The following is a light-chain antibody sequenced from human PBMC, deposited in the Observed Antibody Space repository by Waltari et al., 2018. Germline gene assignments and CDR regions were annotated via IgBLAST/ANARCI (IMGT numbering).Light chain of an antibody. CDR3: QQYGSSVLYT. CDR2: GAS. Sequence: ASQSLTKRYLAWYQQKPGQAPRLLIYGASSRAAGIPDRFSGSGSGTDFSLTISRLEPEDFAVYYCQQYGSSVLYTFGQGTKLEIK. V-gene: IGKV3-20*01. CDR1: QSLTKRY. J-gene: IGKJ2*01.